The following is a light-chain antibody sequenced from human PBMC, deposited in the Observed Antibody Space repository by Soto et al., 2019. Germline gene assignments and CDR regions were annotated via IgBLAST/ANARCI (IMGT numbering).Light chain of an antibody. V-gene: IGLV1-44*01. Sequence: QSVLTQPPSASGTPGQRVTISCSGSSSNIGSKTVNWYQQLPGTAPKLLIYGSDQRPSGVPDRFSGSKSGTSASLAISGLQSDDEADYYCAAWDDSLNGYVFGTGTKVTVL. CDR1: SSNIGSKT. CDR2: GSD. J-gene: IGLJ1*01. CDR3: AAWDDSLNGYV.